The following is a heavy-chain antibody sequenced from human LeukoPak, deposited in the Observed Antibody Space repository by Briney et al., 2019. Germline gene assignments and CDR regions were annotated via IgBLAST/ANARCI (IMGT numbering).Heavy chain of an antibody. CDR2: ISSSGSTI. V-gene: IGHV3-11*04. CDR3: ASQDGYCSSTSCSNWFDP. J-gene: IGHJ5*02. D-gene: IGHD2-2*01. CDR1: GFTFSDYY. Sequence: GGSLRLSCAASGFTFSDYYMSWIRQAPGKGLEWVSYISSSGSTIYYADSVKGRFTISRDNAKNSLYLQMNSLRAEDTAVYYCASQDGYCSSTSCSNWFDPWGQGTLVTVSS.